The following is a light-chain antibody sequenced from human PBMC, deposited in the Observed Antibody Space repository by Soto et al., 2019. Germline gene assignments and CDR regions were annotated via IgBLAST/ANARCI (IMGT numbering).Light chain of an antibody. V-gene: IGKV3-11*01. Sequence: EIVLTQSPATLSLSPGERATLSCRASQSVSSYLAWYQQKPGQAPRLLIYDASNRATGIPARFSGSGSGTDFALTIRSLEPEEFSVYYCQQRSNWPRTFGQGTKVEIK. CDR1: QSVSSY. CDR2: DAS. J-gene: IGKJ1*01. CDR3: QQRSNWPRT.